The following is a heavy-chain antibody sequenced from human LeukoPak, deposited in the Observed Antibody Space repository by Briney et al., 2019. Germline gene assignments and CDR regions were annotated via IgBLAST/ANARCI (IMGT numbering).Heavy chain of an antibody. Sequence: PGGSLRLSCAASGFTFSSYSMNWVRQAPGKGLEWVSSISSSSSYIYYAGSVKGRFTISRDNAKNSLYLQMNSLRAEDTAVYYCARERHSGLVVGYYYYYMDVWGKGTTVTISS. CDR1: GFTFSSYS. V-gene: IGHV3-21*01. CDR3: ARERHSGLVVGYYYYYMDV. D-gene: IGHD1-26*01. CDR2: ISSSSSYI. J-gene: IGHJ6*03.